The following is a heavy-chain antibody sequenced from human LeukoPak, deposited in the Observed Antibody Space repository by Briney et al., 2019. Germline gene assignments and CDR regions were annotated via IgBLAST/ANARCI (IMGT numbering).Heavy chain of an antibody. D-gene: IGHD5-12*01. Sequence: GGSLRLSCAASGFTFSGYAMSWVRQAPGKGLEWVSAISGSGGSTYYADSVKGRFTISRDNSKNTLYLQMNSLRAEDTAVYYCACGYDYYYYYYMDVWGKGTTVTVSS. CDR2: ISGSGGST. V-gene: IGHV3-23*01. J-gene: IGHJ6*03. CDR3: ACGYDYYYYYYMDV. CDR1: GFTFSGYA.